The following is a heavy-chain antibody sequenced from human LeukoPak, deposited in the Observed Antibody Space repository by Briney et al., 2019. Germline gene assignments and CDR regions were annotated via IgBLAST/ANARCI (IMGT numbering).Heavy chain of an antibody. CDR3: AKLYYYGSGSTILDY. J-gene: IGHJ4*02. Sequence: GGSLRLSCAASGFTFSSYSMNWVRQAPGKGLEWVSSISSSSSYIYYADSVKGRFTISRDNAKNSLYLQMNSLRAEDTAVYYCAKLYYYGSGSTILDYWGQGTLVTVSS. D-gene: IGHD3-10*01. V-gene: IGHV3-21*01. CDR1: GFTFSSYS. CDR2: ISSSSSYI.